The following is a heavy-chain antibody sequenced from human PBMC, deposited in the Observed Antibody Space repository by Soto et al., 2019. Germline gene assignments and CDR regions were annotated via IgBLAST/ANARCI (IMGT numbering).Heavy chain of an antibody. V-gene: IGHV1-46*01. Sequence: ASVKVSCKASGYTFTSCYIHWVRQAPGQGLQWMGIINPSGGTTSNAQQFQGRVTMTRDTSTSTVYMELSSLRSDDTAVYYCARETGFGEFHFDYWGQGTPVTVS. CDR1: GYTFTSCY. D-gene: IGHD3-10*01. J-gene: IGHJ4*02. CDR2: INPSGGTT. CDR3: ARETGFGEFHFDY.